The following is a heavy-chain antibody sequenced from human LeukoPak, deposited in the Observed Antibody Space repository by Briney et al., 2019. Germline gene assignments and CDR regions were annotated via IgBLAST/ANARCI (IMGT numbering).Heavy chain of an antibody. CDR2: ISSSGSTI. CDR3: ASHSSGWFLNQDY. Sequence: GGSLRLSCAASGFTFSDYYMSWIRQAPGKGLEWVSYISSSGSTIYYADSVKGRFTISRDNAKNSLYLQMNSLRAEDTAVYYCASHSSGWFLNQDYWGQGTLVTVSS. V-gene: IGHV3-11*04. CDR1: GFTFSDYY. J-gene: IGHJ4*02. D-gene: IGHD6-19*01.